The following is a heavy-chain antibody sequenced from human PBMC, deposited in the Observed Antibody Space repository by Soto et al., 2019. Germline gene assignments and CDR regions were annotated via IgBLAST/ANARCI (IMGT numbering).Heavy chain of an antibody. CDR2: IIPIFGTS. CDR3: ARTTIRAPRNWFDP. CDR1: GCTFRSYA. D-gene: IGHD3-9*01. V-gene: IGHV1-69*01. J-gene: IGHJ5*02. Sequence: QVQLVQSGAEVKKPGSSVKVSCKASGCTFRSYAISWVRQAPGQGLEWMGGIIPIFGTSNYAQKFQGRVTITADESTSTAYRELSSLTAEDTAVYYCARTTIRAPRNWFDPWGQGTLVTVSS.